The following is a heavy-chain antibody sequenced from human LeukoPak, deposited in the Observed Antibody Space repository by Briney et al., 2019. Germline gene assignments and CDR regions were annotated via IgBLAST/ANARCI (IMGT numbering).Heavy chain of an antibody. Sequence: ASVKVSCKASGYTFTSYAMHWVRQAPGQRLEWMGWINAGNGNTKYSQKFQGRVTITRDTSASTAYMELSSLRSEDTAVYYCARISSCWYYFEYWGQGTLVTVSS. J-gene: IGHJ4*02. CDR3: ARISSCWYYFEY. V-gene: IGHV1-3*01. D-gene: IGHD6-13*01. CDR1: GYTFTSYA. CDR2: INAGNGNT.